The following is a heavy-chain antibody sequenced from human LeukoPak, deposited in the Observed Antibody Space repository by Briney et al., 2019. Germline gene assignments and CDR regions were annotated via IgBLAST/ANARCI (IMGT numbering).Heavy chain of an antibody. CDR3: ARDPPRWLQIPYFDY. CDR1: GFTFDDYG. Sequence: PGGSLRLSCAASGFTFDDYGMSWVRHAPGKGLEWLGEINHSGSTNYNPSLKSRVTISVDTSENQFSLKLSSVTAADTAVYYCARDPPRWLQIPYFDYWGQGTLVTVSS. V-gene: IGHV4-34*01. CDR2: INHSGST. J-gene: IGHJ4*02. D-gene: IGHD5-24*01.